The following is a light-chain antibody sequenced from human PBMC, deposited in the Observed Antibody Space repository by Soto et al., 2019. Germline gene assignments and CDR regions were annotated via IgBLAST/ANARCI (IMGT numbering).Light chain of an antibody. CDR2: EVS. Sequence: QSVLTQPASVSGSPGQSITISCTGTSSDVGGYKYVSWYQQHPDKAPKLIIFEVSNRPSGISSRFSGSKSGSTASLTISGLQAEDEADYYCASYTSSSTSVIFGRGTKVTVL. CDR3: ASYTSSSTSVI. V-gene: IGLV2-14*01. CDR1: SSDVGGYKY. J-gene: IGLJ2*01.